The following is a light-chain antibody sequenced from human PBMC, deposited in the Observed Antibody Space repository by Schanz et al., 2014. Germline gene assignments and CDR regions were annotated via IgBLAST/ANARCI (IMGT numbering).Light chain of an antibody. Sequence: EIVMTQSPATLSVSPGERVTLSCRASQSISSKLAWYQQKPGQAPRLLIYGTFTRATGIPARFSGSGSGTDFTLTISRLEPEDSAVYYCQHRSNWPLTFGGGTKVGIK. CDR1: QSISSK. CDR3: QHRSNWPLT. V-gene: IGKV3-15*01. CDR2: GTF. J-gene: IGKJ4*01.